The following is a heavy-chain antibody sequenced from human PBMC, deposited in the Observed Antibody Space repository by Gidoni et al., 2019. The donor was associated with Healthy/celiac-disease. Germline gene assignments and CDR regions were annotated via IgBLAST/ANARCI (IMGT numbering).Heavy chain of an antibody. D-gene: IGHD6-13*01. CDR2: IYSGGST. CDR1: GFTVSSNY. V-gene: IGHV3-66*01. Sequence: EVQLVESGGGLVQPGGSLRLSCAASGFTVSSNYMSWVRQAPGKGLEWVSVIYSGGSTYYADSVKGRFTISRDNSKNTLYLQMNSLRAEDTAVYYCARDQGGDKPTAAGFDYWGQGTLVTVSS. J-gene: IGHJ4*02. CDR3: ARDQGGDKPTAAGFDY.